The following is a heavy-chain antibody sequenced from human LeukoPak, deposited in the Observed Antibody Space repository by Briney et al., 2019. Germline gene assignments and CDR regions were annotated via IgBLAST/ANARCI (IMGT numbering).Heavy chain of an antibody. CDR2: ISYDGSNK. V-gene: IGHV3-30*18. CDR1: GFTFSSYS. CDR3: AKGRSSGWCGMLDY. Sequence: GGSLRLSCAASGFTFSSYSMNWVRQAPGKGLEWVAVISYDGSNKYYADSVKGRFTISRDNSKNTLYLQMNSLRAEDTAVYYCAKGRSSGWCGMLDYWGQGTLVTVSS. J-gene: IGHJ4*02. D-gene: IGHD6-19*01.